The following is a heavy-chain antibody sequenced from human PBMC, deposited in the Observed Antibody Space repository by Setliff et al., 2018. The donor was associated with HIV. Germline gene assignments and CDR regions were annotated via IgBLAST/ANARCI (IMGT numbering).Heavy chain of an antibody. CDR1: GGSISSHY. D-gene: IGHD7-27*01. V-gene: IGHV4-59*11. CDR2: IFYTGST. CDR3: ATGLTMTPDY. Sequence: SETLSLTCTVSGGSISSHYWSWIRQSPGKGLEWIGYIFYTGSTNHNPSLKSRVTMSIDTFKKQFSLRLRSVAAADTAVYYCATGLTMTPDYWGQGSLVTVSS. J-gene: IGHJ4*02.